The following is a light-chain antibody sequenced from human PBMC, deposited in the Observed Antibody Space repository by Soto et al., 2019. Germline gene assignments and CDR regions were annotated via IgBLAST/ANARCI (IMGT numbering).Light chain of an antibody. CDR2: YAS. Sequence: IHMTQSPSTLSASXGDRVTLTCRGSHSISRCLAWYQEKKGKAXKLLIYYASSLESGVTSMFSGSGYGKEFNIIISMLPPDDLATYECQQYTCLLSVGPGTKVDIK. J-gene: IGKJ3*01. CDR3: QQYTCLLS. CDR1: HSISRC. V-gene: IGKV1-5*01.